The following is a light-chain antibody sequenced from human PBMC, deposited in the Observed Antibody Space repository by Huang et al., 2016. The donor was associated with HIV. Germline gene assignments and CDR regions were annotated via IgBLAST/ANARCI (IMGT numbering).Light chain of an antibody. J-gene: IGKJ1*01. Sequence: EILLTQSQDFQSLTPKEKVTIPCRASQTIGSSLHWYQQKPDQSPKLLIKFASQSFSGVPSRFSGGGSGTDFTLTINSLEAEDAATYYCHQSSSLPHTFGQGTKVEIK. CDR3: HQSSSLPHT. V-gene: IGKV6-21*01. CDR2: FAS. CDR1: QTIGSS.